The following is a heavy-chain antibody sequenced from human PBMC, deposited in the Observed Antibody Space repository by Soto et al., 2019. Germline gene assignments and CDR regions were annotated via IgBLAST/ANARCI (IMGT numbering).Heavy chain of an antibody. Sequence: QITFKESGPTLLKPTEPLTLTCSFSGSSLSSTTLGVGGSRQPPGKVLEWVALIYWDDSHVYTPSPNNRVTLTKDPSKNQVVLTMTNMAAVDTGTYFCAPGSGWLSEYWGQGILVTVSS. CDR1: GSSLSSTTLG. D-gene: IGHD6-19*01. CDR3: APGSGWLSEY. V-gene: IGHV2-5*02. CDR2: IYWDDSH. J-gene: IGHJ4*02.